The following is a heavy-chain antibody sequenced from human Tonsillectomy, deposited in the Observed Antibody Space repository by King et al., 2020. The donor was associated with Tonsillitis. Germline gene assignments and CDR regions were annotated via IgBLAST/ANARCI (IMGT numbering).Heavy chain of an antibody. CDR3: ACLGQQLVPHYYYGMDF. V-gene: IGHV4-39*07. J-gene: IGHJ6*01. CDR1: GGSISSSSYY. CDR2: IYYSGST. D-gene: IGHD6-13*01. Sequence: QLQESGPGLVKPSETLSLTCTVSGGSISSSSYYWGWIRQPPGKGLEWIGSIYYSGSTYYNPSLKSRVTLSVYTSTNQFSLKISSVTAADTAVYYWACLGQQLVPHYYYGMDFWGQGTTVTVSS.